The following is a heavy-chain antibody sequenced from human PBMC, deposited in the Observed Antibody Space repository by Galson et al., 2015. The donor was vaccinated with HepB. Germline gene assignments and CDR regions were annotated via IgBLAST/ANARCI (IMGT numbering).Heavy chain of an antibody. V-gene: IGHV3-23*01. CDR1: GFTFSNYA. J-gene: IGHJ4*02. CDR2: ITGRGDTT. D-gene: IGHD3-3*01. Sequence: SLRLSCAASGFTFSNYAMSWVRQAPGKGLEWVSTITGRGDTTFYPDSVKGRFTISRDNSKNTLYLEMNNLRAEDTAVYYRAKDRREIITSFGVVKPSFYFDFWGQGTLITVSS. CDR3: AKDRREIITSFGVVKPSFYFDF.